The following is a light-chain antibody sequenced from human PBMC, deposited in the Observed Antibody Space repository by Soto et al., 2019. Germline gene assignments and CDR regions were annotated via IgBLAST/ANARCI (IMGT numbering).Light chain of an antibody. J-gene: IGKJ5*01. Sequence: ILMTQSPSSLSASVGDTVTITCRASLGISSYLAWYQQKPGKAPELLIYAASTLQSGVPSRFSGSGSGTDFTLTISSLQPEDFATYYCQHLNNYPITFGQGTRLEIK. CDR3: QHLNNYPIT. CDR1: LGISSY. CDR2: AAS. V-gene: IGKV1-9*01.